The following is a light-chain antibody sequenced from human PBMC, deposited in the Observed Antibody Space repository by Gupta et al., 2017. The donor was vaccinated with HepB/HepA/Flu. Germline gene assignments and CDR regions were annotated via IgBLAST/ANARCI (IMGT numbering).Light chain of an antibody. CDR2: ENN. Sequence: QSVLTQPPSVSAAPGQKVTISCSGSSSNIELNSVAWYQQLPGTAPKLVIYENNERPSGIPDRFSGSKSGTSATLGITGLQTGDEADYYCATWDNILSVGVFGTGTKVTVL. CDR1: SSNIELNS. CDR3: ATWDNILSVGV. J-gene: IGLJ1*01. V-gene: IGLV1-51*02.